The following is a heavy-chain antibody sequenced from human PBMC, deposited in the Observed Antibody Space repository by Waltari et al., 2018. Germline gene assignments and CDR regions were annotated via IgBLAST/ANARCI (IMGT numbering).Heavy chain of an antibody. CDR1: GGSFSGYY. CDR3: ASRRRYSSVGMDV. D-gene: IGHD6-25*01. V-gene: IGHV4-34*01. CDR2: INHSGST. Sequence: QVQLQPWGAGLLKPSETLSLTCAVYGGSFSGYYWSWIRQPPGKGLEWIGEINHSGSTNYNPSLKSRVTISVDTSKNQFSLKLSSVTAADTAVYYCASRRRYSSVGMDVWGQGTTVTVSS. J-gene: IGHJ6*02.